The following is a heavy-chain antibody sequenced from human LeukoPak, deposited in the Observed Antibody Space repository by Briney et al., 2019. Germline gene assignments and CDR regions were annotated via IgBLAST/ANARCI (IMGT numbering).Heavy chain of an antibody. CDR3: ARHKRFGVVILYYFDY. V-gene: IGHV4-39*01. D-gene: IGHD3-3*01. CDR2: IYYSGST. Sequence: SETLSLTCTVSGGSISSGSYYWGWIRQPPGKGLEWIGSIYYSGSTYYNPSLKSRVTISVDTSKNQFSLKLSSVTAADTAVYYCARHKRFGVVILYYFDYWGQGTLVTVSS. CDR1: GGSISSGSYY. J-gene: IGHJ4*02.